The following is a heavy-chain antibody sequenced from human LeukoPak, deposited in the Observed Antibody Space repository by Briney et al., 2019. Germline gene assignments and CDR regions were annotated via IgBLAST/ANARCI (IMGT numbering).Heavy chain of an antibody. Sequence: SETLSLTCTVSGGSINTNPNYWGWIRQPPGKGLEWIGCFYYRGSTYYNPALKSRVTVSGDSSQNQFSLRLTSVTAADTAVYYCKSGYSYGYYSWGQGSLVTVSS. V-gene: IGHV4-39*01. D-gene: IGHD5-18*01. CDR1: GGSINTNPNY. CDR2: FYYRGST. CDR3: KSGYSYGYYS. J-gene: IGHJ4*02.